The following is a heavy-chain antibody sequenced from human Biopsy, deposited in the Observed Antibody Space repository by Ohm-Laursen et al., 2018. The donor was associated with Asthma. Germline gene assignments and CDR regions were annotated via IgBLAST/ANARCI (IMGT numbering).Heavy chain of an antibody. CDR3: ARVVSYGDIYFGIDV. Sequence: TLSLTCRVSGGYTGSSDHHWAWIRQATGKGLEWIGFVFWSGSTHYSRSLERRVSISIDTATNEFSMKLWSVTPADTAVYFCARVVSYGDIYFGIDVWGPGNTVVVS. V-gene: IGHV4-30-4*01. CDR1: GGYTGSSDHH. D-gene: IGHD4-17*01. J-gene: IGHJ6*02. CDR2: VFWSGST.